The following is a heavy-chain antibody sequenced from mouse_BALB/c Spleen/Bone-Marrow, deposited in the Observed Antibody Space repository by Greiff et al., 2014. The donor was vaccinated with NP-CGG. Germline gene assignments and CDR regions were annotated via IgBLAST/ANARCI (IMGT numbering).Heavy chain of an antibody. CDR3: VTLTGTFDY. V-gene: IGHV14-3*02. J-gene: IGHJ2*01. D-gene: IGHD4-1*01. CDR2: IDPANGYT. Sequence: EVQGVESGAELVKPGASVKLSCTASGFNIKDTYMNWVKQRAEQGLEWIGRIDPANGYTEYDPKFQGKATIIADTSSNTAYLQLGSLTSEDTAVYYCVTLTGTFDYWAQGTTLTVSS. CDR1: GFNIKDTY.